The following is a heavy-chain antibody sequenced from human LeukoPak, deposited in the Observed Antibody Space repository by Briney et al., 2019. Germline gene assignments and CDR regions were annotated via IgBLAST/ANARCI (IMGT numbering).Heavy chain of an antibody. Sequence: GASVKVSCKASGYTFSRNAINWVRQAPGQGLEWMGWINTKTGTPTYAQGFTGRFVFSLDISVNTAYLQISSLKGEDTAVYYCARRSPSADAFDIWGQGTMVTVSS. V-gene: IGHV7-4-1*02. CDR2: INTKTGTP. J-gene: IGHJ3*02. CDR1: GYTFSRNA. CDR3: ARRSPSADAFDI.